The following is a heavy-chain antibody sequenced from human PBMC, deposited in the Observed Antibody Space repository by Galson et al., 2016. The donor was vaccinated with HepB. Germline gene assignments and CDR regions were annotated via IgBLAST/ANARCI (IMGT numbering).Heavy chain of an antibody. CDR1: GGSISNTYYY. D-gene: IGHD2-2*01. CDR2: NHYSGTT. CDR3: ARLMRGEAMVVQATGERPAEYIQH. V-gene: IGHV4-39*01. Sequence: SETLSLTCTVSGGSISNTYYYWSWIRQPPGKGLEWIGINHYSGTTYYNPSLKSRVTISVDPSKNQFSLKLSSVTAADTAVYYCARLMRGEAMVVQATGERPAEYIQHWGQGTPVTVSS. J-gene: IGHJ1*01.